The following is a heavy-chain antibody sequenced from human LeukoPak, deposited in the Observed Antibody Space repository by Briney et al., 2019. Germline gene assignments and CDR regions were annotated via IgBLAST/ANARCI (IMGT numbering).Heavy chain of an antibody. Sequence: GRSLRLSCAASGVTFSSYGMHWVRQAPGKGLEWVAFIRYDGSNKYYADSVKGRFTISRDNSKNTLYLQMNSLRAEDTAVYYCAKVADYYDSSGSGSAFDIWGQGTMVTVSS. J-gene: IGHJ3*02. V-gene: IGHV3-30*02. CDR2: IRYDGSNK. D-gene: IGHD3-22*01. CDR3: AKVADYYDSSGSGSAFDI. CDR1: GVTFSSYG.